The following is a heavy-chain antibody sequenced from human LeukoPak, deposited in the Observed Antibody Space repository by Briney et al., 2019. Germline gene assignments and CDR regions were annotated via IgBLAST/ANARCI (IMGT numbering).Heavy chain of an antibody. Sequence: PSETLSLTCAVYGGSISHYYWSWIRQPPGKGLEWIGSIYYSGSTYYNPSLKSRVTISVDTSKNQFSLKLSSVTAADTAVYYCASRSIAARHWGQGTLVTVSS. CDR3: ASRSIAARH. CDR1: GGSISHYY. CDR2: IYYSGST. D-gene: IGHD6-6*01. J-gene: IGHJ4*02. V-gene: IGHV4-39*07.